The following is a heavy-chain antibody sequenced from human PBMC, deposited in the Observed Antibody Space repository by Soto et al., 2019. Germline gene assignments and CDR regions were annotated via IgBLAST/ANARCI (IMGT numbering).Heavy chain of an antibody. CDR1: GGSISGSSYY. CDR3: ARLSDYGDYVAGY. CDR2: IYYSGST. D-gene: IGHD4-17*01. Sequence: SETLSLTCTVSGGSISGSSYYWGWIRQPPGKGLEWIGSIYYSGSTYYNPSLKSRVTISVDTSKNQFSLKLSSVTAADTAVYYCARLSDYGDYVAGYWGQGTLVTVSS. V-gene: IGHV4-39*01. J-gene: IGHJ4*02.